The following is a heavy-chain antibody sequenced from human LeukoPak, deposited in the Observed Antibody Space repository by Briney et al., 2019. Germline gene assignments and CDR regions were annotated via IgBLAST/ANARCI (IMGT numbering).Heavy chain of an antibody. CDR2: IYYTGST. V-gene: IGHV4-39*01. Sequence: SETLSLTCTVSGGSISSSSYLWGWIRQPPGKGLEWIGNIYYTGSTYYNPSLKSRVTISVDSYKNQFALKLSSVTAADTALYYCARVHYYGSGTYYKPRWFDPWGQGTLVTVSS. CDR3: ARVHYYGSGTYYKPRWFDP. J-gene: IGHJ5*02. D-gene: IGHD3-10*01. CDR1: GGSISSSSYL.